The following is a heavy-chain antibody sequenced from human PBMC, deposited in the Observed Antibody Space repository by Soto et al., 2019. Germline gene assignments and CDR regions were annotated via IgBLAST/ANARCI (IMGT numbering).Heavy chain of an antibody. CDR1: GLTYG. CDR2: ISLHNGGS. CDR3: PAAERDDCSSLNCDYFAH. D-gene: IGHD2-2*01. V-gene: IGHV1-18*04. J-gene: IGHJ4*02. Sequence: QVQLVQSGAEVKRPGASVKVSCKTAGLTYGISWVRQAPGQGLEWMGWISLHNGGSNNAPKLQGRITMTTDTSASTTYKELRSLRSDDTAVYDSPAAERDDCSSLNCDYFAHWGQGTLVTVSS.